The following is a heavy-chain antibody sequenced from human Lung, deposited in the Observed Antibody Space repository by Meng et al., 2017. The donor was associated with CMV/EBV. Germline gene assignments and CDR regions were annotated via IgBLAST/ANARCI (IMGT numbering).Heavy chain of an antibody. Sequence: SCAASGFTFSSYGMHWVRQAPGKGLEWVAFIRYDGSNKYYADSVKGRFTISRGNSKNTLYLQMNSLRAEDTAVYYCAKDAGVRPGVPGWDGMDVWXQGTTVTVSS. CDR1: GFTFSSYG. J-gene: IGHJ6*02. CDR2: IRYDGSNK. CDR3: AKDAGVRPGVPGWDGMDV. V-gene: IGHV3-30*02. D-gene: IGHD3-10*01.